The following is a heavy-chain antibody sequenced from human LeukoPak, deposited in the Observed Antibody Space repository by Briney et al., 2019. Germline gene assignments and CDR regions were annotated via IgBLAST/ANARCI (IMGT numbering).Heavy chain of an antibody. CDR3: ARGGRGAFDI. V-gene: IGHV3-33*08. J-gene: IGHJ3*02. D-gene: IGHD1-26*01. CDR1: GFTFSSYA. CDR2: IWYDGSNK. Sequence: GGFLRLSCAASGFTFSSYAMSWVRQAPGKGLEWVAVIWYDGSNKYYADSVKGRFTISRDNSKNTLYLQMNSLRAEDTAVYYCARGGRGAFDIWGQGTMVTVSS.